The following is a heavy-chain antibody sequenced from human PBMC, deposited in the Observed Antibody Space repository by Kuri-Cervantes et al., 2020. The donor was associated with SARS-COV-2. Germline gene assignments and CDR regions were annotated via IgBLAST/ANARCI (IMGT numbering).Heavy chain of an antibody. CDR1: GGSISSSSYY. CDR2: IYYSGST. Sequence: SETLSLTCTVSGGSISSSSYYWGRIRQPPGEGLEWIGSIYYSGSTYYNPSLKSRVTISVDTSKNQFSLKLSSVTAADTAVYYCARQMMSSITIFGVVITRNWFDPWGQGTLVTVSS. V-gene: IGHV4-39*01. CDR3: ARQMMSSITIFGVVITRNWFDP. J-gene: IGHJ5*02. D-gene: IGHD3-3*01.